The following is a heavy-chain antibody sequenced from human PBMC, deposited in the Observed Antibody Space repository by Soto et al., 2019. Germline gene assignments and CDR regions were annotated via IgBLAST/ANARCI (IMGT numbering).Heavy chain of an antibody. CDR1: GITYTTYA. CDR2: INTGNGNT. V-gene: IGHV1-3*04. D-gene: IGHD6-19*01. J-gene: IGHJ5*02. CDR3: ARAMSGCVT. Sequence: QVQLVQSGAEVKKPGASVKVSCKASGITYTTYAIHWVRQAPGQGLEWMGWINTGNGNTRYSQRFQGRVTLTTDTSASSAYMDLSSLTSEDTAVYCCARAMSGCVTWGQGTMITVSS.